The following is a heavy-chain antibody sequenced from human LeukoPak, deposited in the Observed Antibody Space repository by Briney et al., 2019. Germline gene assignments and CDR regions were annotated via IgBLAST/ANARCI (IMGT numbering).Heavy chain of an antibody. CDR3: ARGAASSKYYYYYYYMDV. J-gene: IGHJ6*03. CDR1: GGTFSSYT. V-gene: IGHV1-8*03. CDR2: MNPNSGNT. D-gene: IGHD6-13*01. Sequence: GASVKVSCKASGGTFSSYTINWVRQATGQGLEWMGWMNPNSGNTGYAQKFQGRVTITRNTSISTAYMELSSLRSEDTAVYYCARGAASSKYYYYYYYMDVWGKGTTVTVSS.